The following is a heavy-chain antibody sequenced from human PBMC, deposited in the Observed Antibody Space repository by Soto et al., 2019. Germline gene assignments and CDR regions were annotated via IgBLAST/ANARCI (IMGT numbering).Heavy chain of an antibody. CDR3: ARLRARYSGSYYGDSYYGMDV. CDR1: GGAISSGGDY. D-gene: IGHD1-26*01. V-gene: IGHV4-31*03. J-gene: IGHJ6*02. Sequence: SETLSLTCTVSGGAISSGGDYWSWSRQHPGKGLEWIGYIYYSGSTYYNPSLKSRVTISVDTSKNQFSLKLSSVTAADTAVYYCARLRARYSGSYYGDSYYGMDVWGQGTTVTVS. CDR2: IYYSGST.